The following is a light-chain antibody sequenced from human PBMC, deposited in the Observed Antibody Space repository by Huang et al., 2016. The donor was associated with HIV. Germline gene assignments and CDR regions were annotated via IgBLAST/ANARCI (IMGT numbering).Light chain of an antibody. CDR3: QQYYSTPPS. Sequence: DIQMTQSPSSLSASVGDRVTITCRASQGISNSLAWYQQKPGKAPKLLLDAASRLQNWGPSRFSGRGSGTDYTLTISSLQPEDFATYYCQQYYSTPPSFGQGTKLEIK. CDR1: QGISNS. CDR2: AAS. J-gene: IGKJ2*01. V-gene: IGKV1-NL1*01.